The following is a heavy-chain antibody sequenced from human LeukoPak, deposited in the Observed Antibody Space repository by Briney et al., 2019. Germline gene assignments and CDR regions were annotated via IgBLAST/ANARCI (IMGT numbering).Heavy chain of an antibody. J-gene: IGHJ4*02. CDR2: INHSGST. CDR3: ARDHQLLPFDY. Sequence: PSETLSLTCAVYGGSFSGYYWSWIRQPPGKGLEWIGEINHSGSTNYNPSLKSRVTISVDTSKNQFSLKLSSVTAADTAVYYCARDHQLLPFDYWGQGTLVTVSS. V-gene: IGHV4-34*01. CDR1: GGSFSGYY. D-gene: IGHD2-2*01.